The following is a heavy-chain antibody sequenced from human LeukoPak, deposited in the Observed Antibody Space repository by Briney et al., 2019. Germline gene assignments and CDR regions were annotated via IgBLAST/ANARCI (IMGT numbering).Heavy chain of an antibody. Sequence: GASVKVSCKASGGTFSSYAISWERQAPGQGLEWMGRIIPIFGTANYAQKFQGRVTITTDVSTSTAYMELSSLRSEDTAVYYCARDRIQLWSNWFDPWGQGTLVTVSS. V-gene: IGHV1-69*05. CDR1: GGTFSSYA. D-gene: IGHD5-18*01. CDR2: IIPIFGTA. J-gene: IGHJ5*02. CDR3: ARDRIQLWSNWFDP.